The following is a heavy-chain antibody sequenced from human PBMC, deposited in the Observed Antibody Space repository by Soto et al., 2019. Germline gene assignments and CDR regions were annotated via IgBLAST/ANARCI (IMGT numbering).Heavy chain of an antibody. CDR3: ARGRYGDY. V-gene: IGHV1-18*01. D-gene: IGHD1-1*01. J-gene: IGHJ4*02. Sequence: SGAEVKKPGASVKVSCKGSGYTFTSYGITWVRQAPGQGLEWMGWISAHNGNTNYAQKLPGSVTVTRDTSTSTAYMELRSLRSDDTAVYYCARGRYGDYWGQGALVTVSS. CDR2: ISAHNGNT. CDR1: GYTFTSYG.